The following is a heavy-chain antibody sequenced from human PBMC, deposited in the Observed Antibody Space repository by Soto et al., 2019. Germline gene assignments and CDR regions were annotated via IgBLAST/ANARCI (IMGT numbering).Heavy chain of an antibody. V-gene: IGHV4-34*01. J-gene: IGHJ5*02. Sequence: SETLSLTCAVYGGSFSGYYWSWIRQPPGKGLEWIGEISHSGSTNYNPSLKSRVTISVDTSKNQFSLKLSSVTAADTAVYYCARSLYTIFGVVMWTWFDPWGQGTLVTVSS. CDR1: GGSFSGYY. CDR3: ARSLYTIFGVVMWTWFDP. D-gene: IGHD3-3*01. CDR2: ISHSGST.